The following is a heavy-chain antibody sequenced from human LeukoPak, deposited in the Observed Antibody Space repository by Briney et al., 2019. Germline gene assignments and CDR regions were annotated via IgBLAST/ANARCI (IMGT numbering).Heavy chain of an antibody. J-gene: IGHJ4*02. V-gene: IGHV4-59*01. CDR3: ARGGGYGDSGDY. D-gene: IGHD4-17*01. CDR2: IYYSGST. Sequence: SETLSVTCTVSGGSISSYYWSWIRQPPGKGLEWIGYIYYSGSTNYNPSLKSRVTISVDTSKNQFSLKLSSVTAADTAVYYCARGGGYGDSGDYWGQGTLVTVSS. CDR1: GGSISSYY.